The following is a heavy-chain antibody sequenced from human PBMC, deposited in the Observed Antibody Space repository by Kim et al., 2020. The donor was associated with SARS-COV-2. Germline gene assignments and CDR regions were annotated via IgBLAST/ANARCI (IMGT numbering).Heavy chain of an antibody. V-gene: IGHV3-73*01. D-gene: IGHD1-26*01. CDR3: TGQPNSGTYELGNFDY. CDR1: GFTFSGSA. CDR2: IRSKANSYAT. Sequence: GGSLRLSCAASGFTFSGSAMHWVRQASGKGLEWVGRIRSKANSYATAYAASGKGRFTIARDDSRNTAYLQRNSLKTEDTAGYYCTGQPNSGTYELGNFDYWGEGTLFTVSS. J-gene: IGHJ4*02.